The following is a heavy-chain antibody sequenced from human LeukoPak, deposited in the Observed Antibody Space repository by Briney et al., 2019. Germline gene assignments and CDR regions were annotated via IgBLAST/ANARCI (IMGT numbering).Heavy chain of an antibody. Sequence: ASVKVSCKASGYTFTSYDINWVRQATGQGLEWMGWMNPSSGNTGYAKKFQGRVTMTRNTSISTAYMELSSLRSEDTAVYYCARNGGKLGISAYYMDVWGKGTTVTVSS. CDR2: MNPSSGNT. V-gene: IGHV1-8*01. J-gene: IGHJ6*03. D-gene: IGHD7-27*01. CDR1: GYTFTSYD. CDR3: ARNGGKLGISAYYMDV.